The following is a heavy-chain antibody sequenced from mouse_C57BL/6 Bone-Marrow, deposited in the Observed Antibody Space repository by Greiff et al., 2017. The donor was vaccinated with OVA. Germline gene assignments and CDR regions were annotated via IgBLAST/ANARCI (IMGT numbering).Heavy chain of an antibody. CDR1: GFNIKDDY. V-gene: IGHV14-4*01. D-gene: IGHD2-1*01. CDR3: TFYYGNFYWYFDV. CDR2: IDPENGDT. J-gene: IGHJ1*03. Sequence: EVKLQESGAELVRPGASVKLSCTASGFNIKDDYMHWVKQRPEQGLEWIGWIDPENGDTEYASKFQGKATITADTSSNTAYLQLSSLTSEDTAVYYCTFYYGNFYWYFDVWGTGTTVTVSS.